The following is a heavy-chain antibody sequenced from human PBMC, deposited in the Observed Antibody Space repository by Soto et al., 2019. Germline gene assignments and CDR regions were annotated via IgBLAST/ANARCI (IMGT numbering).Heavy chain of an antibody. CDR3: GRAGGGGGVRGVMGY. D-gene: IGHD3-10*01. CDR2: IYHSGST. V-gene: IGHV4-4*02. Sequence: QVQLQESGPGLVKPSGTLSLTCGVSGGSISSSNWWTWLRQPPGKGLEWIGEIYHSGSTNSNPSLRGWFTISEDKAKNQFPLKLASVGAGEAGVYYWGRAGGGGGVRGVMGYWGQGTLVTVSS. J-gene: IGHJ4*02. CDR1: GGSISSSNW.